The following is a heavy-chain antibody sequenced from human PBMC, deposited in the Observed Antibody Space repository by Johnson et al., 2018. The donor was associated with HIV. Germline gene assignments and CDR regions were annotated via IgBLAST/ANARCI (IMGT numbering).Heavy chain of an antibody. Sequence: VQLVESGGGLIQPGGSLRLSCEASGFTFTTSVMSWVRQAPGKGLEWVSAISDSGDNTYYADSVRGRFTISRENSKNTLYLQMNSLRAEDSAVYYCAKLAIDYSGAWYGLTFDIWGQGTMVTVSS. V-gene: IGHV3-23*04. J-gene: IGHJ3*02. CDR3: AKLAIDYSGAWYGLTFDI. CDR1: GFTFTTSV. CDR2: ISDSGDNT. D-gene: IGHD6-19*01.